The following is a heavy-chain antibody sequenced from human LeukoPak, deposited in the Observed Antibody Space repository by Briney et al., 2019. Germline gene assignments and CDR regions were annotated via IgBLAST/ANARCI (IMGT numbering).Heavy chain of an antibody. J-gene: IGHJ4*02. V-gene: IGHV4-39*07. CDR2: IYYSGST. D-gene: IGHD3-22*01. Sequence: SETLSLTCTVSGGSISSSSYYWGWIRQPPGKGLEWIGSIYYSGSTYYNPSLKSRVTISVDTSKNQFSLKLSSVAAADTAVYYCARPQNYYDSSAYLYWGQGTLVTVSS. CDR3: ARPQNYYDSSAYLY. CDR1: GGSISSSSYY.